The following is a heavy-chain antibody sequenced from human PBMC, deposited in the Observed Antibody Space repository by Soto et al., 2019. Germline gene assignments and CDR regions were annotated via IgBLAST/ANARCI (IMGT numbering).Heavy chain of an antibody. D-gene: IGHD3-9*01. CDR2: ISSSNRTI. J-gene: IGHJ4*02. CDR1: GFTFSSYA. CDR3: ARDPHYDILTGYYFDY. V-gene: IGHV3-48*02. Sequence: PGGSLRLSCAASGFTFSSYAMSWVRQAPGKGLEWVSYISSSNRTINYADSVKGRFIISRDNAKNSLYLQMHSLRDEDTAVYYCARDPHYDILTGYYFDYWGQGTLVTVSS.